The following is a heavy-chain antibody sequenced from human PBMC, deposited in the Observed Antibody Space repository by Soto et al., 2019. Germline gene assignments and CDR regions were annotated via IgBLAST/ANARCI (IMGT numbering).Heavy chain of an antibody. D-gene: IGHD3-3*01. Sequence: GESLKISCKGSGYSFTSYWISWVRQMPGKGLEWMGRIDPSDSYTNYSPSFQGHVTISADKSISTAYLQWSSLKASDTAMYYCARTPPTKKPRFLEWLPHYGMDVWGQGTRVTVSS. CDR2: IDPSDSYT. V-gene: IGHV5-10-1*01. J-gene: IGHJ6*02. CDR3: ARTPPTKKPRFLEWLPHYGMDV. CDR1: GYSFTSYW.